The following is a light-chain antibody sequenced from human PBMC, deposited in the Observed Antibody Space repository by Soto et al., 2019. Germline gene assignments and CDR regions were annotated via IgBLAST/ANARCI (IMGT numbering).Light chain of an antibody. CDR3: CSYAGSYDVV. CDR2: DVS. V-gene: IGLV2-11*01. J-gene: IGLJ2*01. Sequence: QSVLTQPRSVSGSPGQSVTISCTGTSSDVGGYNYVSWYQQHPGKAPKLMIHDVSKRPSGVPDRFSGSKSGNTASLTISGLQAEDEADYYCCSYAGSYDVVFGGGTKLTVL. CDR1: SSDVGGYNY.